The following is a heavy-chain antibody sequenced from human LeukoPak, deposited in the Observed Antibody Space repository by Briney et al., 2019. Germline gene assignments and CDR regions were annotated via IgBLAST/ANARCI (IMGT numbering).Heavy chain of an antibody. CDR2: INPNSGGT. Sequence: ASVKVSCKASGYTFTGYYMYWVRQAPGQGLEWMGWINPNSGGTNYAQKFQGRVTVTRDTSISTAYMELSRLRSDDTAVYYCARDQYPSSGWYPFDYWGQGTLVTVSS. CDR3: ARDQYPSSGWYPFDY. D-gene: IGHD6-19*01. J-gene: IGHJ4*02. V-gene: IGHV1-2*02. CDR1: GYTFTGYY.